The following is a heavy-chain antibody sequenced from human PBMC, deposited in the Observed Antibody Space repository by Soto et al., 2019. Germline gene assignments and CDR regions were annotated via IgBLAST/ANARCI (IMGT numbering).Heavy chain of an antibody. CDR2: VYYTGST. D-gene: IGHD1-26*01. CDR3: ARRGAKWELRAFDI. V-gene: IGHV4-59*01. Sequence: SETLSLTCSVSGGSISGSYWSWIRQSPGKGLEWLGYVYYTGSTNYSPSLRSRVSISVDTSKNEFSLKLSSVTAADTAVYYCARRGAKWELRAFDIWGQGTMVTVSS. J-gene: IGHJ3*02. CDR1: GGSISGSY.